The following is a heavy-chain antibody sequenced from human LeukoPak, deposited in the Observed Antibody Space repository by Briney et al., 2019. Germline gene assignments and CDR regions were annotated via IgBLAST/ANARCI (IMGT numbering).Heavy chain of an antibody. D-gene: IGHD3-10*01. J-gene: IGHJ5*02. CDR3: AKDSGLHWFDP. Sequence: GGSLRLSCAASGFTFSSYAMSWVRQAPGKGLEWVPAISGYGDNTYYADSVKGRFTFSRDNSKNTLYLQMSSLRAEDTAVYYCAKDSGLHWFDPWGQGTLVIVSS. V-gene: IGHV3-23*01. CDR2: ISGYGDNT. CDR1: GFTFSSYA.